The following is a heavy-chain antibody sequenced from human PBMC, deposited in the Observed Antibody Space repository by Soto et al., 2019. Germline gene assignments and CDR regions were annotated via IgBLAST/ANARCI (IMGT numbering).Heavy chain of an antibody. CDR3: ASSPLGSRPDY. D-gene: IGHD3-3*02. V-gene: IGHV4-34*01. CDR1: GGSFSGYY. J-gene: IGHJ4*02. CDR2: INHSGST. Sequence: SETLSLTCAVYGGSFSGYYWSWIRQPPGKGLEWIGEINHSGSTNYNPSLKSRVTISVDTSKNQFSLKLSSVTAADTAVYYCASSPLGSRPDYWGQGTLVTVSS.